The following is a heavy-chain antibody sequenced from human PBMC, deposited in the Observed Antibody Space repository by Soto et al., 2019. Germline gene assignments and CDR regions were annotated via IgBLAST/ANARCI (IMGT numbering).Heavy chain of an antibody. J-gene: IGHJ4*02. V-gene: IGHV1-2*02. CDR3: ASLRYSYGDI. CDR2: INTDSGDT. Sequence: ASVKVSCKASGYTFSAYYMYWVRQTPRHGLEWMGGINTDSGDTNYAQKFQERVTMTRDTSTSTAYMELSSLRSEDTAVYYCASLRYSYGDIWGQGTLVTVSS. CDR1: GYTFSAYY. D-gene: IGHD5-18*01.